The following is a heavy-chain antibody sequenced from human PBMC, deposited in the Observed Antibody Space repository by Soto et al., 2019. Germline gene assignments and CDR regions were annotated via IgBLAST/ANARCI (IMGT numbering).Heavy chain of an antibody. Sequence: GRSLRLSCAASGFTFSSYAMSWVRQAPGKGLEWVSAISGSGGSTYYADSVKGRFTISRDNSKNTLYLQMNSLRAEDTAVYYCASTIDFWSGYYSGRASDYWGQGTLVTVSS. CDR3: ASTIDFWSGYYSGRASDY. CDR2: ISGSGGST. CDR1: GFTFSSYA. V-gene: IGHV3-23*01. D-gene: IGHD3-3*01. J-gene: IGHJ4*02.